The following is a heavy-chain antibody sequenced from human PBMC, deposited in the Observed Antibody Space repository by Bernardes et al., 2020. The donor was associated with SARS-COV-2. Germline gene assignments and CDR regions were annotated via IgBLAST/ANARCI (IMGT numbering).Heavy chain of an antibody. J-gene: IGHJ5*02. D-gene: IGHD5-12*01. CDR1: GGSLDSHY. Sequence: SETLPLTCAVYGGSLDSHYWNWIRQPPGKGPEWIGEINHAGNTHYNPSLKSRVTISVDASKNQFSLKMTSVTAADTAVYYCARASPSYRGYDSPWGQGTLVTVSS. CDR3: ARASPSYRGYDSP. CDR2: INHAGNT. V-gene: IGHV4-34*01.